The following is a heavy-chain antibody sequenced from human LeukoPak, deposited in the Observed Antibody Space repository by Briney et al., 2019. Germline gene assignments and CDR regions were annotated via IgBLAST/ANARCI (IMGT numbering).Heavy chain of an antibody. J-gene: IGHJ4*02. CDR3: ARGGYSDY. Sequence: PSETLSLTRAVYGGSFSGYYWSWIRQPPGKGLEWIGEINHSGSTNYNPSLKSRVTISVDTSKNQFSLKLSSVTAADTAVYYCARGGYSDYWGQGTLVTVSS. V-gene: IGHV4-34*01. D-gene: IGHD5-12*01. CDR2: INHSGST. CDR1: GGSFSGYY.